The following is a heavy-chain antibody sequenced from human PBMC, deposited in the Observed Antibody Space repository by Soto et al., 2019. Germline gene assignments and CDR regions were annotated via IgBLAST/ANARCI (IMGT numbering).Heavy chain of an antibody. V-gene: IGHV3-53*01. CDR1: GFTVSSNY. Sequence: PGGSLRLSCAASGFTVSSNYMSWVRQAPGKGLEWVSVIYSGGSTYYADSVKGRFTISRDNSKNTLYLQMNSLRAEDTAVYYCARDAIAARPYYYYGMDVWGQGTTVTVSS. J-gene: IGHJ6*02. CDR3: ARDAIAARPYYYYGMDV. D-gene: IGHD6-6*01. CDR2: IYSGGST.